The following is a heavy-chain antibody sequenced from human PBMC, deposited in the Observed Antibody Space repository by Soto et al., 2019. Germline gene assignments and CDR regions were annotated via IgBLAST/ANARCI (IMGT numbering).Heavy chain of an antibody. V-gene: IGHV4-39*07. Sequence: SETLSLTCTVSGGSISSSSYYWGWIRQPPGKGLEGIGSIYYSGSTYYNPALKSRVTISVDTSKNQFSLKLSSVTAADTAVYYCARGDIAVAGTIGFWGQGTLVTVSS. CDR1: GGSISSSSYY. CDR2: IYYSGST. J-gene: IGHJ4*02. D-gene: IGHD6-19*01. CDR3: ARGDIAVAGTIGF.